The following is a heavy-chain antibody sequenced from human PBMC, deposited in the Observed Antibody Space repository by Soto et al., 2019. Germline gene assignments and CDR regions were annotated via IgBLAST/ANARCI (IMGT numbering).Heavy chain of an antibody. D-gene: IGHD6-19*01. CDR1: GGTFTKYA. V-gene: IGHV1-69*01. Sequence: QVQLVQSGAAVRKPGSSVKVSCKASGGTFTKYAITWVRQAPRQGLEWMGGIVPLPGTTNYAQKFRGRVTISADESTSTAYLELSSLRSEDTAVYYCSRGVGCLGGSSGWPDYAFDVWGQGTMVIVSS. J-gene: IGHJ3*01. CDR2: IVPLPGTT. CDR3: SRGVGCLGGSSGWPDYAFDV.